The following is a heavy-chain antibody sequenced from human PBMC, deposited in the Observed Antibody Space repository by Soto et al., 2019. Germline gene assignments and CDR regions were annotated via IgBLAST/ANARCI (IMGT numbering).Heavy chain of an antibody. CDR3: ARGLRGVLDY. D-gene: IGHD5-12*01. Sequence: PGGSLRLCCFASGFNFGNFGMHWVRQAPGKGLEWLTVISNDENIKQDSVRGRFAISRDNSKNTLYLHLTSLRAEDTAIYYCARGLRGVLDYWGQGTLVTVSS. CDR1: GFNFGNFG. V-gene: IGHV3-33*01. CDR2: ISNDENIK. J-gene: IGHJ4*02.